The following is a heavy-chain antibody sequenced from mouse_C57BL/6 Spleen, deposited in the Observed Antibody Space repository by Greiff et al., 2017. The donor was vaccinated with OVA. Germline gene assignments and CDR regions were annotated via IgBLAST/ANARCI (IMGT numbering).Heavy chain of an antibody. CDR2: IRSKSNNYAT. D-gene: IGHD2-3*01. Sequence: EVQRVESGGGLVQPKGSLKLSCAASGFSFNTYAMNWVRQAPGKGLEWVARIRSKSNNYATYYADSVKDRFTISRDDSESMLYLQMNNLKTEDTAMYYCVRDYDGYYDYFDYWGQGTTLTVSS. J-gene: IGHJ2*01. CDR3: VRDYDGYYDYFDY. CDR1: GFSFNTYA. V-gene: IGHV10-1*01.